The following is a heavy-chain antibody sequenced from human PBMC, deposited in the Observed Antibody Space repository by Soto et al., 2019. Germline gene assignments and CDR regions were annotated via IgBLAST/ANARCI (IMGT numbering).Heavy chain of an antibody. V-gene: IGHV1-69*06. CDR3: ARECGITNCFDMDV. D-gene: IGHD2-2*01. CDR2: FIPLFRPA. Sequence: QVQLVQSGAEVKKPGSSVKVSCKSSGGTFSSYTISWVRQAPGQGLEWMGGFIPLFRPATYAQKFQGRVTITADKSTDTAYMELSGLGFEDTAVYYCARECGITNCFDMDVWGQGTKVTVSS. J-gene: IGHJ6*02. CDR1: GGTFSSYT.